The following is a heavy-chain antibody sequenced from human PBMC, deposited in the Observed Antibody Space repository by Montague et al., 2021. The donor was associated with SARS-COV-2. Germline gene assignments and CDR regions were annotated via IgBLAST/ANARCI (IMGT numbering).Heavy chain of an antibody. J-gene: IGHJ4*02. CDR2: TYYRSKWYN. CDR3: ARIPVGSKYYLDF. D-gene: IGHD2-2*01. Sequence: CAISGDSVSSNIATWNWIRQSPSRGLEWLGRTYYRSKWYNDYAEPVKSRITIDPATSKHQFSLHLNSVTPEDTAVYYCARIPVGSKYYLDFWGQGTLVTVSS. V-gene: IGHV6-1*01. CDR1: GDSVSSNIAT.